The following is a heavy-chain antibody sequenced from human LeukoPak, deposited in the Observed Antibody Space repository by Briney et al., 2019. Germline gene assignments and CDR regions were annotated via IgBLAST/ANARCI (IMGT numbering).Heavy chain of an antibody. D-gene: IGHD6-19*01. CDR2: IYYSGST. Sequence: PSETLSLTCTVSGGSISSYYWSWLRQPPGKGLEWIGYIYYSGSTNYNPSLKSRVTISVDTSKNQFSLKLSSVTAADTAVYYCARRPVAVSTFFDYWGQGTLVTVSS. CDR1: GGSISSYY. J-gene: IGHJ4*02. CDR3: ARRPVAVSTFFDY. V-gene: IGHV4-59*08.